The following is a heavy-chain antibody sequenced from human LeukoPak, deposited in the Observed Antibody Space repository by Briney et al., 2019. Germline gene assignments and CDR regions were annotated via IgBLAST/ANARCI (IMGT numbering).Heavy chain of an antibody. D-gene: IGHD5-12*01. V-gene: IGHV1-18*01. CDR2: ISAHNGNT. CDR3: ARDRGYSGYAEYYFDY. Sequence: GASVKVSCKASGYTFTSYGISWVRQAPGQGLEWMGWISAHNGNTKNAQKVQGRVTMTTDTSTRTAYTELRSLRSDDTAVYHCARDRGYSGYAEYYFDYWGQGTLVTVSS. J-gene: IGHJ4*02. CDR1: GYTFTSYG.